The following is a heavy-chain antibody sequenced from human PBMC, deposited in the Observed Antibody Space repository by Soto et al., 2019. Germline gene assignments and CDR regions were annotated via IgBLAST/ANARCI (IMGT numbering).Heavy chain of an antibody. J-gene: IGHJ5*02. CDR1: GGSFSGYY. Sequence: SETLSLTCAVYGGSFSGYYWSWIRQPPGKGLEWIGEINHSGSTNYNPSIKSRITISVDTSKNQFSLKLSSVTAADTAVYYCARGVWFDPWGQGTLVT. CDR2: INHSGST. CDR3: ARGVWFDP. V-gene: IGHV4-34*01.